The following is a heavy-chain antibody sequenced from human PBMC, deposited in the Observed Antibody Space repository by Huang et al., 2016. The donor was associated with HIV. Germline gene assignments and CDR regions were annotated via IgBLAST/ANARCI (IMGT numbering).Heavy chain of an antibody. CDR2: MAYDGTTK. CDR3: LKDQVGP. J-gene: IGHJ5*02. V-gene: IGHV3-30*02. Sequence: QVQLVESGGGVVPPGGFLRLSCATSGFPFSDYGLHWVRQTPGKGLEWVAFMAYDGTTKVYADSGEGRFTVSRDNSKSTLYLQMNSLRLEDTSIYYCLKDQVGPWGQGTLVTVSS. D-gene: IGHD3-10*01. CDR1: GFPFSDYG.